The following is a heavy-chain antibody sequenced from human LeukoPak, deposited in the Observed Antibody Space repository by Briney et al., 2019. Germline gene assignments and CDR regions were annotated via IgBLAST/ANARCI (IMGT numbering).Heavy chain of an antibody. Sequence: QPGGSLRLSCAASGFTFSSYGMHWVRQAPGKGLEWVAVIWYDGSNKYYADSVKGRFTISRDNSKNTLHLQMNSLRAEDTAVYYCARGGYYYDSSGFSGFDYWGQGTLVTVSS. CDR1: GFTFSSYG. J-gene: IGHJ4*02. D-gene: IGHD3-22*01. V-gene: IGHV3-33*01. CDR3: ARGGYYYDSSGFSGFDY. CDR2: IWYDGSNK.